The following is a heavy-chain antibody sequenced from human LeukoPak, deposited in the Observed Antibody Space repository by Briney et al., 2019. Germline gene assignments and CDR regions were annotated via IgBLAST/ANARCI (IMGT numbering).Heavy chain of an antibody. CDR1: GFTFSSYG. CDR3: ARDSGDSCFDY. Sequence: GGSLRLSCAASGFTFSSYGMHWVRQAPGKGLEWVAVISYDGSNKYYADSVKGRFTISRDNAKNSLYLQMNSLRAEDTAVYYCARDSGDSCFDYWGQGALVTVSS. J-gene: IGHJ4*02. D-gene: IGHD5-18*01. V-gene: IGHV3-30*03. CDR2: ISYDGSNK.